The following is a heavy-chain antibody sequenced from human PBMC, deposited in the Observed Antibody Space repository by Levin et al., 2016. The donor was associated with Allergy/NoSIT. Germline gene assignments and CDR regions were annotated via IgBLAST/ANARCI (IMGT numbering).Heavy chain of an antibody. CDR2: INYDGRNK. Sequence: GESLKISCAASGFTFSSYDMLWVRLAPGRGLEWVAVINYDGRNKYYADSVKGRFTISRDNSKNTLYLQMNSLRAEDKAVYYCARGMIKGVVYNGLDVWGQGTTVTVS. V-gene: IGHV3-33*01. CDR3: ARGMIKGVVYNGLDV. J-gene: IGHJ6*02. D-gene: IGHD3-16*01. CDR1: GFTFSSYD.